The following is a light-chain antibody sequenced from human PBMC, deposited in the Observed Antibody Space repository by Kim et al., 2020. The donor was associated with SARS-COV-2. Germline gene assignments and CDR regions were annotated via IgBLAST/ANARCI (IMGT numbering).Light chain of an antibody. V-gene: IGKV3-20*01. Sequence: SPGESATLSCRASQSVSSTYLAWYQQKPGQAPRLLIYGASNRATDIPNRFRGSESGTDFTLTITRLEPEDFAVYYCQQSGSSPWTFGQGTKVDIK. J-gene: IGKJ1*01. CDR1: QSVSSTY. CDR2: GAS. CDR3: QQSGSSPWT.